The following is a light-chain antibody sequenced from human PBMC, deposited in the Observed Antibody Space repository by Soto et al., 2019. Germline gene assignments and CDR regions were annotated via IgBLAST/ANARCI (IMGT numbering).Light chain of an antibody. CDR1: QSVSSSY. CDR2: GAS. CDR3: QQYGSSIT. Sequence: EVVFSQSPSTLSLSPGERATLSCRASQSVSSSYLAWYQQKPGQAPRLLICGASSRATGIPDRFSGSGSGTDFTLTISRLEPEDFAVYYCQQYGSSITFGQGTLPAI. V-gene: IGKV3-20*01. J-gene: IGKJ5*01.